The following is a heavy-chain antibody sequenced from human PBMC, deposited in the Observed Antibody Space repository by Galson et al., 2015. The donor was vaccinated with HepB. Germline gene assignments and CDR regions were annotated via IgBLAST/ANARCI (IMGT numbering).Heavy chain of an antibody. V-gene: IGHV1-8*01. J-gene: IGHJ6*03. CDR3: ARGRTSKTTVYYYYYMDV. CDR1: GYTFTSYD. D-gene: IGHD4-17*01. Sequence: SVKVSCKASGYTFTSYDINWVRQATGQGLEWMGWMNPNSGNTGYAQKFQGRVTMTRNTSISTAYMELSSLRSEDTAVYYCARGRTSKTTVYYYYYMDVWGKGTTVTVSS. CDR2: MNPNSGNT.